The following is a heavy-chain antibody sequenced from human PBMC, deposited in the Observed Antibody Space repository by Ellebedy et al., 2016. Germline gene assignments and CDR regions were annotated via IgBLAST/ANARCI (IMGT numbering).Heavy chain of an antibody. CDR2: IIPILGIA. D-gene: IGHD4-11*01. CDR3: ASTNGITVTTRYYYFDY. Sequence: ASVKVSCKASGYTFTGYYMHWVRQAPGQGLEWMGRIIPILGIANYAQKFQGRVTITADKSTSTAYMELSSLRSEDTAVYYCASTNGITVTTRYYYFDYWGQGTLVTVSS. CDR1: GYTFTGYY. V-gene: IGHV1-69*02. J-gene: IGHJ4*02.